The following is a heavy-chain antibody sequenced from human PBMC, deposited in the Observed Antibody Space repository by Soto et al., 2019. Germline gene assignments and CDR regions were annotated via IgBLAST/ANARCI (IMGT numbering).Heavy chain of an antibody. CDR3: ARALITMIVDY. CDR1: GFTFSSYE. Sequence: PGGSLRLSCAASGFTFSSYEMNWVRQAPGKGLEWVSYISSSGSTIYYADSAKGRFTISRDNAKNSLYLQMNSLRAEDTAVYYCARALITMIVDYWGQGTLVTVSS. CDR2: ISSSGSTI. J-gene: IGHJ4*02. V-gene: IGHV3-48*03. D-gene: IGHD3-22*01.